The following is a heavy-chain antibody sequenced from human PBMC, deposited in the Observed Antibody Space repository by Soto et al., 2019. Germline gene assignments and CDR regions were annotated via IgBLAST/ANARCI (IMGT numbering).Heavy chain of an antibody. J-gene: IGHJ5*02. D-gene: IGHD5-12*01. CDR3: AKGSIGYSASVDR. V-gene: IGHV3-23*01. CDR1: GFAFNSYA. CDR2: ISARGGSS. Sequence: EVQLLESGGGSVQPGGSLRLASAAFGFAFNSYAMVWCRQAPGKGLEWVSVISARGGSSYFADSVKGRFTISRDNSKNVLSLEMNNLRAEDTATYFCAKGSIGYSASVDRWGQGTLVLVS.